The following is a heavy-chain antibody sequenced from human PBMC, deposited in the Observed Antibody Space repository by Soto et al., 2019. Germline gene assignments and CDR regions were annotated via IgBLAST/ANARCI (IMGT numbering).Heavy chain of an antibody. J-gene: IGHJ4*02. D-gene: IGHD3-9*01. Sequence: GGSLRLSCVVSGFTFSNFAMSWVRQAPGKGLEWVSTLTGSSGVTYYADSVKGRFAISRDNSRNTLSLHMNSLTAEDTAVYYCAKGGAAYGLLTHDYWGQGTRVTVS. CDR2: LTGSSGVT. CDR3: AKGGAAYGLLTHDY. CDR1: GFTFSNFA. V-gene: IGHV3-23*01.